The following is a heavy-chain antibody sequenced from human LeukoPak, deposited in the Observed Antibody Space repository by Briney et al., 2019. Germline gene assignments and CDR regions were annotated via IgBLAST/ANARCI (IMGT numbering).Heavy chain of an antibody. V-gene: IGHV3-66*01. CDR1: GFTVSSNY. D-gene: IGHD6-19*01. J-gene: IGHJ4*02. CDR3: ARGMYSSGWYSDY. Sequence: GGSLRLSCAASGFTVSSNYMSWVRQAPGKGLEWVSVIYSGGSTYYADSVKGRFTISRDSSKNTLFLQMNSLRVEDTAVYYCARGMYSSGWYSDYWGQGTLVTVSS. CDR2: IYSGGST.